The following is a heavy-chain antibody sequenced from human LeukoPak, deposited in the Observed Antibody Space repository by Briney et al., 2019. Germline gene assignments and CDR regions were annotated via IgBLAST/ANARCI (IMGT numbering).Heavy chain of an antibody. CDR3: ARGEAPGEAFDI. CDR1: GYTFTSYV. CDR2: ISAYNGNT. Sequence: ASVKVSCKASGYTFTSYVISCVRQAPGQGLEWMGWISAYNGNTNYAQKLQGRVTMTTDTSTSTAYMELRSLRSDDTAVYYCARGEAPGEAFDIWGQGTMVTVSS. J-gene: IGHJ3*02. V-gene: IGHV1-18*01.